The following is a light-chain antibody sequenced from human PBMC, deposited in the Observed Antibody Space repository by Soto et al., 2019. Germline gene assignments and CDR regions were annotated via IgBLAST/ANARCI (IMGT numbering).Light chain of an antibody. J-gene: IGKJ1*01. CDR3: QEYGRSPRT. V-gene: IGKV3-20*01. Sequence: EMVLTQSPGTLSLSPGERATLSCRASQSVSSSYLAGYQQKPGQAPRLLIYGASSRATGIPDRFSGSGSGKDFTLTISGLEPEDFAVYYCQEYGRSPRTVGQGPKVEIK. CDR1: QSVSSSY. CDR2: GAS.